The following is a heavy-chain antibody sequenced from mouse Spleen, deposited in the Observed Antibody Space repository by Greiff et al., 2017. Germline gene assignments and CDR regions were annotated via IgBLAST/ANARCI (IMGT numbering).Heavy chain of an antibody. CDR2: INPSTGGT. V-gene: IGHV1-42*01. Sequence: VQLQQSGPELVKPGASVKISCKASGYSFTGYYMNWVKQSPEKSLEWIGEINPSTGGTTYNQKFKAKATLTVDKSSSTAYMQLKSLTSEDSAVYYCARGGLNYYAMDYWGQGTSVTVSS. J-gene: IGHJ4*01. D-gene: IGHD6-1*01. CDR1: GYSFTGYY. CDR3: ARGGLNYYAMDY.